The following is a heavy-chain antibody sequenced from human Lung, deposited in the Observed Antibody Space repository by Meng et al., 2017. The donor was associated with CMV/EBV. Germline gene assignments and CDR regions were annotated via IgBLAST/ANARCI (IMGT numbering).Heavy chain of an antibody. Sequence: GPGLVKPPGTLSLTCAVSGGSISSSNWWSWVRQPPGKGLEWIGESYHSGSTNYNPSLKSRVTISVDKSKNQFSLKLSSVTAADTAVYYCASFPPPGKQWLVTDYWGQGTLVTVSS. V-gene: IGHV4-4*03. CDR1: GGSISSSNW. D-gene: IGHD6-19*01. J-gene: IGHJ4*02. CDR3: ASFPPPGKQWLVTDY. CDR2: SYHSGST.